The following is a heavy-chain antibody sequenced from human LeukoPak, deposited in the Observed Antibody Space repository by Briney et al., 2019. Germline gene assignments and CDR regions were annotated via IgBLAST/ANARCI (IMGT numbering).Heavy chain of an antibody. CDR1: GFTFSSYS. CDR2: ISSSSSYI. CDR3: ARDSSGYAQYYYYYYYMDV. Sequence: PGGSLRLSCAASGFTFSSYSMNWVRQAPGKGLEWVSSISSSSSYIYYADSVKGRFTISRDNAKNSLYLQMNSLRAEDTAVYYCARDSSGYAQYYYYYYYMDVWGKGTTVTVSS. D-gene: IGHD2-2*01. V-gene: IGHV3-21*01. J-gene: IGHJ6*03.